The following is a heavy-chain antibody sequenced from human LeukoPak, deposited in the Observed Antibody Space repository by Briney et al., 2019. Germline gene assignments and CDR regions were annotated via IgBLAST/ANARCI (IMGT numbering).Heavy chain of an antibody. J-gene: IGHJ4*02. CDR1: GYTFTSYG. V-gene: IGHV1-18*01. D-gene: IGHD3-10*01. Sequence: ASVKVSCKASGYTFTSYGISWVRQAPGQGLEWMGWISAYNGDTNYAQKLQGRVTMTTDTSTSTAYMELRSLRSDDTAVYYCARDSREYYYKPVDYWGQGTLVTVSS. CDR2: ISAYNGDT. CDR3: ARDSREYYYKPVDY.